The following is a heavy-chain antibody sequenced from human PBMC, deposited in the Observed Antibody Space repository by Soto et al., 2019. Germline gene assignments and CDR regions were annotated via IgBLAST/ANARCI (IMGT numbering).Heavy chain of an antibody. CDR1: GGSIRSGGYS. Sequence: SETLSLTCTVSGGSIRSGGYSCSLIRQPPGKGLEWIGYIYHSGSTYYNPSLKSRVTISVDRSKNQFSLKLSSVTAADTAVYYCAAGGGLPRYFWGQGTLVTVSS. CDR3: AAGGGLPRYF. J-gene: IGHJ4*02. D-gene: IGHD5-12*01. V-gene: IGHV4-30-2*01. CDR2: IYHSGST.